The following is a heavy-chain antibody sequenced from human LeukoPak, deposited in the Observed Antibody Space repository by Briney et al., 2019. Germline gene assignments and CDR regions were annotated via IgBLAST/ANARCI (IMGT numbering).Heavy chain of an antibody. V-gene: IGHV4-59*08. Sequence: SETLSLTCTVSGGSISRYHWSWVRQPPGKGLEWIGYIYSSGSTNYNPSLKSRVTISLYTSKNQFSLRLSSVTAADTAMYYCARQDYTTGWYFLDQWGQGTLVTVSS. D-gene: IGHD6-19*01. CDR2: IYSSGST. CDR1: GGSISRYH. J-gene: IGHJ4*02. CDR3: ARQDYTTGWYFLDQ.